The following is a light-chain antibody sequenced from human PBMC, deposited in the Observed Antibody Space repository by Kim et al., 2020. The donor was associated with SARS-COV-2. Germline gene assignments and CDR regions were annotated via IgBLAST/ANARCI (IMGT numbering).Light chain of an antibody. CDR2: EVS. CDR3: CSYAGSGIVV. CDR1: PGVVGYYNL. J-gene: IGLJ2*01. Sequence: GQPPPTSCTATPGVVGYYNLVSWYQQPPSTVPNLLFYEVSKRPSAVSSCFSGSKSGYTASLTISGLQAEDEADYYCCSYAGSGIVVFGGGTQLTVL. V-gene: IGLV2-23*02.